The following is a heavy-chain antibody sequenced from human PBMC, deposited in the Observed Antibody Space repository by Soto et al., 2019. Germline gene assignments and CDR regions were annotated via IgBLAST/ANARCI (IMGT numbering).Heavy chain of an antibody. D-gene: IGHD1-7*01. CDR1: GYTFTSYA. V-gene: IGHV1-69*01. CDR2: IIAIFGKA. Sequence: VKVSCKASGYTFTSYAMHWVRQAPGQGLEWMGWIIAIFGKANYAQKFQGRVTITADESTSTAYMELSSLRSEDTAVYYCARVRIGTTSYYFDYWGQGTLVTSPQ. CDR3: ARVRIGTTSYYFDY. J-gene: IGHJ4*02.